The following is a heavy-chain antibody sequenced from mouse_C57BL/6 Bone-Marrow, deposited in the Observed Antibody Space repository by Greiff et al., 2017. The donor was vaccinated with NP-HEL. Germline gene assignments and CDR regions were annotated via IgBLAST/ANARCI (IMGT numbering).Heavy chain of an antibody. CDR2: IDPSDSYT. D-gene: IGHD4-1*01. CDR1: GYTFTSYW. CDR3: ARSDWSWFAY. J-gene: IGHJ3*01. V-gene: IGHV1-50*01. Sequence: QVQLQQPGAELVKPGASVKLSCKASGYTFTSYWMQWVKQRPGQGLEWIGEIDPSDSYTNYNQKFKGKATLTVDTSSSTAYMQLSSLTSEDSAVYYCARSDWSWFAYWGQGTLVTVSA.